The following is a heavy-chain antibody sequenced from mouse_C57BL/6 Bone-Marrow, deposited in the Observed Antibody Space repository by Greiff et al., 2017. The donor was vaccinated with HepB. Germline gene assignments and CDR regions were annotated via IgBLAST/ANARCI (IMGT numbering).Heavy chain of an antibody. D-gene: IGHD2-5*01. V-gene: IGHV14-3*01. CDR3: CGESNCVWCFDV. J-gene: IGHJ1*03. Sequence: VQLQQSVAELVRPGASVKLSCTASGFNIKNTYMHWVKQRPEQGLEWIGRIAPANGNTKYAPKFKGKATITADTSSNTAYLHLTSLTTEDTAIYYCCGESNCVWCFDVWGTGTAGTVSS. CDR2: IAPANGNT. CDR1: GFNIKNTY.